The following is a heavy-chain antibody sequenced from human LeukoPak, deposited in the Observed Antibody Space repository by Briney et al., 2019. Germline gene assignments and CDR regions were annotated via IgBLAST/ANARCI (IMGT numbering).Heavy chain of an antibody. CDR3: AKDLIAGDYYYYGMDV. CDR2: ISSSGGTI. V-gene: IGHV3-48*04. J-gene: IGHJ6*02. Sequence: GGSLRLSCAASGFTFSTYSMNWARQAPGKGLEWVSYISSSGGTIYYADSVKGRFTISRDNAKNSLYLQMNSLRAEDTAVYYCAKDLIAGDYYYYGMDVWGQGTTVTVSS. D-gene: IGHD1-20*01. CDR1: GFTFSTYS.